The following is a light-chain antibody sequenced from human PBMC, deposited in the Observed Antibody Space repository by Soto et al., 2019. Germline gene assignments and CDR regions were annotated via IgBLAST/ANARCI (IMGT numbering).Light chain of an antibody. Sequence: EIVMTQSPAPLSVSPGERSTLSCMSSQSVSSNLAWYQQKPGQAPRLLIYGASTRATGIPARFSGSGSGTEFTLTISSLQSEDFAVYYCQQYNNGPRLTFGGGTKVDI. V-gene: IGKV3D-15*01. J-gene: IGKJ4*01. CDR2: GAS. CDR1: QSVSSN. CDR3: QQYNNGPRLT.